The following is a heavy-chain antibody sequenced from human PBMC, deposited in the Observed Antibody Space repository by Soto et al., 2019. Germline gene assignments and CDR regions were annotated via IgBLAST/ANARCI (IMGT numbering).Heavy chain of an antibody. CDR3: ARGGEGLLWFGEFTPGYYGMDV. D-gene: IGHD3-10*01. CDR1: GGSISSGGYY. J-gene: IGHJ6*02. CDR2: IYYSGST. Sequence: SETLSLTCTVSGGSISSGGYYWSWIRQHPGKGLEWIGYIYYSGSTYYNPSLKSRVTISVDTSKNQFSLKLSSVTAADTAVYYCARGGEGLLWFGEFTPGYYGMDVWGQVTTVTVSS. V-gene: IGHV4-31*03.